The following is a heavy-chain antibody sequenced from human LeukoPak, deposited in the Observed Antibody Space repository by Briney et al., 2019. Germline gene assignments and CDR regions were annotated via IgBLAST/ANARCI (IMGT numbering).Heavy chain of an antibody. CDR1: GFTFNNYA. CDR3: AKGRALEVVAAFNY. J-gene: IGHJ4*02. D-gene: IGHD2-15*01. CDR2: ISARGANT. V-gene: IGHV3-23*01. Sequence: GGSLRLSCAASGFTFNNYALGWVRQAPGKGLEWVSAISARGANTYYADSVKGRFTISRDYSKNTLYLQMNSLRAGDTAVYYCAKGRALEVVAAFNYWGQGTVVTVSS.